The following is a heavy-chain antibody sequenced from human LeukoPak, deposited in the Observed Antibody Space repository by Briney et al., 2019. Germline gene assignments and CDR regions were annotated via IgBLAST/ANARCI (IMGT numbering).Heavy chain of an antibody. CDR1: GFTFSSYA. V-gene: IGHV3-30-3*01. Sequence: GGSLRLSCAASGFTFSSYAMHWVRQAPGKGLEWVAVISYDGSNKYYADPVKGRFTISRDNSKNTLYLQMNSLRAEDTAVYYCAGGQLSSTNCTNGVCLDYWGQGTLVTVSS. CDR3: AGGQLSSTNCTNGVCLDY. J-gene: IGHJ4*02. CDR2: ISYDGSNK. D-gene: IGHD2-8*01.